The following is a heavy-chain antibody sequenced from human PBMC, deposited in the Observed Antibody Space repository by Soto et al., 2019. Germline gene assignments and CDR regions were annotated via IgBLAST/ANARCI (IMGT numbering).Heavy chain of an antibody. CDR2: IHYSGII. CDR3: ATKDNVTYYFDY. Sequence: SETLSLTCGVSGYSISSDNWWVWIRQPPGKGLEWIGYIHYSGIIYSNPSLKSRLTMSVDTSKNQFSLKLSSVTAVDTAVYYCATKDNVTYYFDYWGQGTLGTAPQ. J-gene: IGHJ4*02. V-gene: IGHV4-28*05. CDR1: GYSISSDNW. D-gene: IGHD2-21*02.